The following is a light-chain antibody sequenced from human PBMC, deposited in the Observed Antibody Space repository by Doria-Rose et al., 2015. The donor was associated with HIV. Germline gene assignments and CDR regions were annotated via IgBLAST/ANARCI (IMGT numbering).Light chain of an antibody. J-gene: IGKJ5*01. CDR2: DAS. CDR3: QQYDTRISTT. Sequence: LSVSVGDRVTISCQAIRDIYIFFNWYQQKSTSAPELLIYDASTLKEGAPSRFSGGGSGTHFTLTIDDLQPEDIATYYCQQYDTRISTTFGPGTRL. CDR1: RDIYIF. V-gene: IGKV1-33*01.